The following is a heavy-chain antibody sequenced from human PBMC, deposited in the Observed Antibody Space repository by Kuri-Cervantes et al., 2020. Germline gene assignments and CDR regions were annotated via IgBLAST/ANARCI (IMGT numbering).Heavy chain of an antibody. D-gene: IGHD2-21*02. V-gene: IGHV3-23*01. CDR2: ISAGGSGT. CDR3: AKTEGFDY. J-gene: IGHJ4*02. CDR1: GFTFSNYW. Sequence: GGSLRLSCAASGFTFSNYWMIWVRQAPGKGLEWVSVISAGGSGTYYADSVKGRFTISRDNSKNTLYLQMNSLRAEDTAVYYCAKTEGFDYWGQGTLVTVSS.